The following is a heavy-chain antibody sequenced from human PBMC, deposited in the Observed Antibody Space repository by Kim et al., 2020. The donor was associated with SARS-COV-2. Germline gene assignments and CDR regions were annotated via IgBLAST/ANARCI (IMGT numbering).Heavy chain of an antibody. Sequence: TNYNPSLKSRVTISVDTSKNQFSLKLSSVTAADTAVYYCARGSSGYPTGPWGQGTLVTVSS. CDR2: T. D-gene: IGHD1-1*01. V-gene: IGHV4-59*09. CDR3: ARGSSGYPTGP. J-gene: IGHJ5*02.